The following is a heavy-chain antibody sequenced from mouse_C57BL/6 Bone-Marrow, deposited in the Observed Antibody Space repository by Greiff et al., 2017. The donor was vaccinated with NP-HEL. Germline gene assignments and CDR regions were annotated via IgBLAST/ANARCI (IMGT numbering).Heavy chain of an antibody. V-gene: IGHV1-74*01. J-gene: IGHJ3*01. CDR3: AISGLAFAD. CDR2: IHPSDSDT. CDR1: GYTFTSYW. Sequence: QVQLQQPGAELVKPGASVKVSCKASGYTFTSYWMHWVKQRPGQGLEWIGRIHPSDSDTNYNQKFKGKATLTGDQSSRTAYMQLRRLTSDDSAVYYCAISGLAFADWGQGTLVTVSA. D-gene: IGHD4-1*01.